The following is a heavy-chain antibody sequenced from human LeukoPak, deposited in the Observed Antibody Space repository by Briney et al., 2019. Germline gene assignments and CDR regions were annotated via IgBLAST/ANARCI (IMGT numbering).Heavy chain of an antibody. CDR3: ARGRGSYGYYFDY. J-gene: IGHJ4*02. CDR2: INQDGSEK. Sequence: GGSLRLSCAASGFTFSSYWMSWVRQAPGKGLEWVANINQDGSEKYYVDSVKGRFTISRYNAKNSLYLQMNSLRAEDTAVYYCARGRGSYGYYFDYWGQGTLVTVSS. CDR1: GFTFSSYW. V-gene: IGHV3-7*01. D-gene: IGHD1-26*01.